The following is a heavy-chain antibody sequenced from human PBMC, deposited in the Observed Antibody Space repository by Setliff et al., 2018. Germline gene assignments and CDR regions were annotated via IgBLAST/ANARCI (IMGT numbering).Heavy chain of an antibody. V-gene: IGHV4-61*02. CDR3: AKESLAINTRWFDP. D-gene: IGHD3-3*02. CDR1: GGSISSGGDYY. Sequence: SETLSLTCTVSGGSISSGGDYYWTWIRQPAGERLEWIGRVYNSGTTYNAFFASRVTMSIDTSKNQFSLNLNSVTAADTALYYCAKESLAINTRWFDPWGQGILVTVSS. J-gene: IGHJ5*02. CDR2: VYNSGTT.